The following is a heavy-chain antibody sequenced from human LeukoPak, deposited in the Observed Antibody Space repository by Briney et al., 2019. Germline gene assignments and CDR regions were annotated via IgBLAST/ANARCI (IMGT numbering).Heavy chain of an antibody. V-gene: IGHV1-69*06. D-gene: IGHD1-1*01. CDR2: IIPIFGTA. CDR1: GGTFSSYA. Sequence: RASVKVSCKASGGTFSSYAISWVRQAPGQGLEWMGGIIPIFGTANYAQKFQGRVTITADKSTSTAYMELSSPRSEDTAVYYCARDTGYNWNDDYFDYWGQGTLVTVSS. CDR3: ARDTGYNWNDDYFDY. J-gene: IGHJ4*02.